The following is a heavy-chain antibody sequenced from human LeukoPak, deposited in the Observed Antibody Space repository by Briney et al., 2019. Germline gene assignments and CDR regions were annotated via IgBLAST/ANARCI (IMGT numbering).Heavy chain of an antibody. Sequence: ASVKVSCKASGYTFTSYYMHWVRQAPGQGLEWMGIINPSGGSTSYAQKFQGRVTMTRDMSTSTVYMELSSLRAEDTAVYYCARCSSWCLFDYWGQGTLVTVSS. D-gene: IGHD6-13*01. CDR2: INPSGGST. V-gene: IGHV1-46*01. CDR1: GYTFTSYY. J-gene: IGHJ4*02. CDR3: ARCSSWCLFDY.